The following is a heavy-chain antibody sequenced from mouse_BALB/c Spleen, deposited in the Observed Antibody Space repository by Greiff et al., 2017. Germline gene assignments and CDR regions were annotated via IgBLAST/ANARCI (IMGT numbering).Heavy chain of an antibody. CDR2: ISSGSSTT. CDR1: GFTFSSFG. V-gene: IGHV5-17*02. J-gene: IGHJ2*01. CDR3: ARYYGSSFDY. Sequence: EVQLLESGGGLAQPGGSRKLSCAASGFTFSSFGMHWVRQTPEKGLEWVAYISSGSSTTYYADTVKGRFTIARDNPKNTLFLQMTSLTSEDTAMYYCARYYGSSFDYWGQGTTLTVS. D-gene: IGHD1-1*01.